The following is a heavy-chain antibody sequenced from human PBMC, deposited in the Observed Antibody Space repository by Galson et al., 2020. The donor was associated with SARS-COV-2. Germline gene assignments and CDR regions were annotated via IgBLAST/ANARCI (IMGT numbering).Heavy chain of an antibody. CDR3: AKDHQIEKNLLWFGELLRTGLDY. J-gene: IGHJ4*02. D-gene: IGHD3-10*01. V-gene: IGHV3-30*18. CDR1: GFTFSSYG. Sequence: QLGESLKISCAASGFTFSSYGMHWVRQAPGKGLEWVAVISYDGSNKYYADSVKGRFTISRDNSKNTLYLQMNSLRAEDTAVYYCAKDHQIEKNLLWFGELLRTGLDYWGQGTLVTVSS. CDR2: ISYDGSNK.